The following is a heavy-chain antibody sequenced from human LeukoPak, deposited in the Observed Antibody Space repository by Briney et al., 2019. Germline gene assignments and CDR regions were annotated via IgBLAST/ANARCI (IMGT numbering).Heavy chain of an antibody. CDR2: INPNSGGT. V-gene: IGHV1-2*02. D-gene: IGHD6-19*01. Sequence: ASVKVSCKASGYTFIGYYMHWVRQAPGQGLEWMGWINPNSGGTNYAQKFQGRVTMTRDTSISTAYMELSRLRSDDTAVYSCATSSRGGNSFDIRGQGTMVTVSS. CDR3: ATSSRGGNSFDI. J-gene: IGHJ3*02. CDR1: GYTFIGYY.